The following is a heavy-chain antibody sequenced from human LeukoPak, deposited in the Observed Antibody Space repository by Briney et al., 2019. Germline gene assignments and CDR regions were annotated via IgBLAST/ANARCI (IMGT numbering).Heavy chain of an antibody. CDR1: GFTFGDYA. J-gene: IGHJ5*02. Sequence: GGSLRLSCTASGFTFGDYAMSWVHQAPGKGLEWVGFIRSKAYGGTTEYAASVKGRFTISRDDSKSIAYLQMNSLKTEDTAVYYCTRIHYNWFDPWGQGTLVTVSS. V-gene: IGHV3-49*04. CDR3: TRIHYNWFDP. CDR2: IRSKAYGGTT.